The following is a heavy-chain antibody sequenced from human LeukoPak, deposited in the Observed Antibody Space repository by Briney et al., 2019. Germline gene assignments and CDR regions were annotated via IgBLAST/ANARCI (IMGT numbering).Heavy chain of an antibody. J-gene: IGHJ3*02. CDR3: AKGDTTGWSVSAFDI. Sequence: HPGGSLRLSCAASGFTFDDYAMQWVRQTGKGLGWVSGISWNSDSVGYADSVQGRFTTSRDNGKNSLYLQMNSLRTEDTALYYCAKGDTTGWSVSAFDIWGRGTMVTVSS. V-gene: IGHV3-9*01. D-gene: IGHD1-26*01. CDR2: ISWNSDSV. CDR1: GFTFDDYA.